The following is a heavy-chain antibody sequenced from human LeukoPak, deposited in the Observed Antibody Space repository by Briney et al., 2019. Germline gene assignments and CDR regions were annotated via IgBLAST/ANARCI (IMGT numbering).Heavy chain of an antibody. D-gene: IGHD4-17*01. Sequence: GESLKISCQGSGDSFSNYWIGWVLQMPGKRLEWMGIIYPGDSDTRYSPSFQGQVTISADKSISTVYLQWSSLKASDTAVYFCARHAGDYRMGYWGQGTLVTVSS. CDR3: ARHAGDYRMGY. J-gene: IGHJ4*02. V-gene: IGHV5-51*01. CDR2: IYPGDSDT. CDR1: GDSFSNYW.